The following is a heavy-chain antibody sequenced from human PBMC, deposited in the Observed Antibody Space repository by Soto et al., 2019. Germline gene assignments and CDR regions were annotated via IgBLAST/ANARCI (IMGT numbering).Heavy chain of an antibody. V-gene: IGHV4-30-2*01. CDR3: ATVIPATRYFAY. D-gene: IGHD2-15*01. CDR2: IYHSGTT. CDR1: GGSIGNDDYS. Sequence: SETLSLTCTVSGGSIGNDDYSWSWVRQPPGKGLEWIRYIYHSGTTYYNPSLTSRVTISVDGSNNQFSLKLTSMTAADTAVYYCATVIPATRYFAYWGQGILVTVS. J-gene: IGHJ4*02.